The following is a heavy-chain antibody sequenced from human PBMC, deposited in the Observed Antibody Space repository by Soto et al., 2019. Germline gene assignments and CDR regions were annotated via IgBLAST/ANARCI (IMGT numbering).Heavy chain of an antibody. CDR1: GFTFNNYG. V-gene: IGHV3-23*01. D-gene: IGHD4-17*01. J-gene: IGHJ4*02. Sequence: GGSLRLSCAASGFTFNNYGMSWVRQAPGKGLEWVSAITDSVGSTYYADSVKGRFTISRDNSKNTVYLQMNSLRAEDTAVYYCAKAATVVTLYYFDYWGQGALVTVSS. CDR3: AKAATVVTLYYFDY. CDR2: ITDSVGST.